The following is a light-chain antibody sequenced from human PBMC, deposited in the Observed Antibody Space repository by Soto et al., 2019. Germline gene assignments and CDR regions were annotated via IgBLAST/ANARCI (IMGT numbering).Light chain of an antibody. V-gene: IGKV1-39*01. CDR1: QSISTY. J-gene: IGKJ4*01. Sequence: DIQMTQSPSSLSASVGDRVTITCRASQSISTYLNWYQQKLGKAPKLLISGASSLQGGVPSRFSGSGSGTDFTLTISSLQPEDVATYYCQQGSFTLTFGGGTKLEIK. CDR3: QQGSFTLT. CDR2: GAS.